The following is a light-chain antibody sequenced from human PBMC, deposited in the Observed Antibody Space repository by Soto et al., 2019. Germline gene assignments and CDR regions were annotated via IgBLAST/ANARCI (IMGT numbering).Light chain of an antibody. CDR3: GTWDSSLSAGV. CDR1: SSNIGNNY. J-gene: IGLJ1*01. CDR2: ENN. Sequence: QSVLTRPPSVSAAPGQKVTLSCSESSSNIGNNYVSWYQQLPGTAPKLLIYENNKRPSGIPDRFSGSKSGTSATLGITGLQTGDEADYYCGTWDSSLSAGVFGTGTKVTVL. V-gene: IGLV1-51*02.